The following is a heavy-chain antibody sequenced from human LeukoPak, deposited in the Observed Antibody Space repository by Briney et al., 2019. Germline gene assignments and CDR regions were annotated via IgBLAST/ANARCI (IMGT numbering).Heavy chain of an antibody. CDR1: GFTLSMHW. D-gene: IGHD1-7*01. CDR2: IKQDGSEK. CDR3: AKRPAENYYFDY. V-gene: IGHV3-7*03. Sequence: HPGGSLRLSCAASGFTLSMHWMCWVSHAPGKGLEWVANIKQDGSEKYYVDSVKGRFTISRDNAQNTLYLQMKSLRDADTAVYYCAKRPAENYYFDYCGQGTLVTVSS. J-gene: IGHJ4*02.